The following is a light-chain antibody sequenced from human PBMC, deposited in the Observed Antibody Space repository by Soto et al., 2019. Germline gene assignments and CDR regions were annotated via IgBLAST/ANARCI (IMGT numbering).Light chain of an antibody. V-gene: IGLV4-69*01. CDR1: SGHSSYA. J-gene: IGLJ2*01. Sequence: QLVLTQSPSASASLGASVKLTCTLSSGHSSYAIRWHQQQPEKGPRYLMKINSDGSHNKGDGIPDRFSGSSSGAERYLTISSLQPEDEADYYCQTWGTGIQVFGGGTKVTVL. CDR2: INSDGSH. CDR3: QTWGTGIQV.